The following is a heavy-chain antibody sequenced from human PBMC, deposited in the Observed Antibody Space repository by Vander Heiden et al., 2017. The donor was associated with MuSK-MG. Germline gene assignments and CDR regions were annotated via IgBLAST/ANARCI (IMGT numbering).Heavy chain of an antibody. CDR2: ISGSGGST. CDR3: AKYHYGRYYFDY. CDR1: GFTFSSYA. Sequence: EVQLLESGGGLVQPGGSLRLSCAASGFTFSSYAMSWVRQAPGKGLEWVSAISGSGGSTYYADSVKGRFTISRDNSKNTLYLQMKSLRAEDTAVYYCAKYHYGRYYFDYWGQGTLVTVSS. J-gene: IGHJ4*02. V-gene: IGHV3-23*01. D-gene: IGHD5-12*01.